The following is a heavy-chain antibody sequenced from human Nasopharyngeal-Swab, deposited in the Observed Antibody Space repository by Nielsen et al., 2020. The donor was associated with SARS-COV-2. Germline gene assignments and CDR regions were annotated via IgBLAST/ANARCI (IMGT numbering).Heavy chain of an antibody. CDR3: ARWDYGGRFDY. J-gene: IGHJ4*02. D-gene: IGHD4-23*01. CDR1: GGSISSYY. V-gene: IGHV4-59*01. Sequence: SETLSLTCTVPGGSISSYYWSWIRQPPGKGLEWIGYIYYSGSTNYNPSLKSRVTISVDTSKNQFSLKLSSVTAADTAVYYCARWDYGGRFDYWGQGTLVTVSS. CDR2: IYYSGST.